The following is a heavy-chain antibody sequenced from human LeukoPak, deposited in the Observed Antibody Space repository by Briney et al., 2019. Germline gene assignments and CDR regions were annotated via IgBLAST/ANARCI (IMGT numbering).Heavy chain of an antibody. CDR2: IHYSGST. J-gene: IGHJ4*02. D-gene: IGHD3-22*01. CDR1: GASISSSSYY. CDR3: ARHPSGSSFDY. Sequence: SETLSLTCTVSGASISSSSYYWGWIRQPPGTGLEWIATIHYSGSTYHNPSLKSRVTMSVDTSKNQFSLKLSSVTAADTAVYYCARHPSGSSFDYWGQGTLVTVSS. V-gene: IGHV4-39*01.